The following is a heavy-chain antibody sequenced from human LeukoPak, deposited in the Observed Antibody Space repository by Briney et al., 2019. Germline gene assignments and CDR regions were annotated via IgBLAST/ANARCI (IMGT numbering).Heavy chain of an antibody. V-gene: IGHV4-4*09. CDR2: IYTSGGT. J-gene: IGHJ3*02. D-gene: IGHD6-6*01. CDR3: ARHAHSSSSGDAFDI. CDR1: GGSISSYY. Sequence: SETLSLTCTVSGGSISSYYWSWIRQPPGKGLEWIGYIYTSGGTNYNPSLKSRVTISVDTSKNQFSLKLSSVTAADTAVYYCARHAHSSSSGDAFDIWGQGTMVTVSS.